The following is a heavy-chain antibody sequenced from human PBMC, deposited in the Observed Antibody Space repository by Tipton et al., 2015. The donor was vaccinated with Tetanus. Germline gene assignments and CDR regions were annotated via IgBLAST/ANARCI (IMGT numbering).Heavy chain of an antibody. V-gene: IGHV1-69*01. J-gene: IGHJ4*02. CDR3: ARAPSRISRAYDY. CDR1: GGTFTNYA. Sequence: QVQLVQSGAEVKKPGSSVKVSCKASGGTFTNYALSWVRQAPGQGLEWVGGITPIFGTTNSAPKFQGRVTITADESTNTAYMELSSLRSEDTAVYYCARAPSRISRAYDYWGQGTQITVSS. CDR2: ITPIFGTT. D-gene: IGHD2-21*01.